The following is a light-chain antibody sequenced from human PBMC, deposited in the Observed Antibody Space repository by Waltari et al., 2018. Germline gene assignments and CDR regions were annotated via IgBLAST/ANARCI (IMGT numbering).Light chain of an antibody. J-gene: IGKJ1*01. V-gene: IGKV2-28*01. Sequence: DIVMTQSPLSLPVTPGEPASISCRSSQSLLHSDGYNYLAWYLQKPGQSPQLLIYLASKRAPGVPDRFSGGGSGTEFTLKISRVEGGDVGIYYCMQALQTPTFGQGTRVELK. CDR1: QSLLHSDGYNY. CDR3: MQALQTPT. CDR2: LAS.